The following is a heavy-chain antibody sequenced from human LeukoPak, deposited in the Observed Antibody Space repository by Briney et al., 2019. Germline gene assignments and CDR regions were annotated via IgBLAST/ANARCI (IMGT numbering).Heavy chain of an antibody. V-gene: IGHV1-2*02. CDR1: GYTFIGYY. J-gene: IGHJ4*02. CDR2: INPNSGGT. Sequence: GASVKVSCKASGYTFIGYYMHWVRQAPGRGLEWMGWINPNSGGTNYAQKFQGRVTMTRDTSISTAYMELSRLRSDDTAVYYCAREVGYGSGSYYGFAWGQGTLVTVSS. D-gene: IGHD3-10*01. CDR3: AREVGYGSGSYYGFA.